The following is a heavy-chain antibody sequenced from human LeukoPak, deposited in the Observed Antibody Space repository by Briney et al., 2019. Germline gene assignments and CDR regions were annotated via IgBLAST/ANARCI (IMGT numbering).Heavy chain of an antibody. D-gene: IGHD3-10*01. CDR1: GYTFTGYY. J-gene: IGHJ4*02. Sequence: ASVKVSCNASGYTFTGYYMHWVRQAPGQGLEWLGWINPNSGGTNYAQKFQGRVTMTRDTSISTAYMELSRLRSDDTAVYYCATAYLWFGESPGGDWGQGTLATVSS. V-gene: IGHV1-2*02. CDR2: INPNSGGT. CDR3: ATAYLWFGESPGGD.